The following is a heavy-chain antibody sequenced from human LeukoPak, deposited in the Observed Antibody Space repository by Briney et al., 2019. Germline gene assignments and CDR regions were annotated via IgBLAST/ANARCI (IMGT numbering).Heavy chain of an antibody. CDR3: ARMGELLWFGGGFDY. CDR2: IYYSGST. D-gene: IGHD3-10*01. V-gene: IGHV4-39*01. CDR1: GGSISSSSYY. J-gene: IGHJ4*02. Sequence: PSETLSLTCTVSGGSISSSSYYWGWIRQPPGKGLEWIGSIYYSGSTYYNPSLKSRVTISVDTSKNQFSLKLSSVTAADTAVYYCARMGELLWFGGGFDYWGQGTLVTVSS.